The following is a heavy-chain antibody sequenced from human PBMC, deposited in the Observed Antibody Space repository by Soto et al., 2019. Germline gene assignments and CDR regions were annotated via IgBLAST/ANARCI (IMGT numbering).Heavy chain of an antibody. J-gene: IGHJ6*02. CDR2: MNPNSGNT. V-gene: IGHV1-8*01. Sequence: ASVKVSCKASGYTFTSYDINWVRQATGQGLEWMGWMNPNSGNTGYAQKFQGRVTMTRNTSISTAYTELSSLRSEDTAAYYCARSAARRGRFLYCTNGVCFGSYYCYYGMDLWGPETTVTVS. CDR3: ARSAARRGRFLYCTNGVCFGSYYCYYGMDL. CDR1: GYTFTSYD. D-gene: IGHD2-8*01.